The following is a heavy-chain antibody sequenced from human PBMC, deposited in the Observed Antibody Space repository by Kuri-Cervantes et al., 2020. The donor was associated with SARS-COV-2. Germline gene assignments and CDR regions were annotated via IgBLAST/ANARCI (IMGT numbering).Heavy chain of an antibody. J-gene: IGHJ6*02. CDR1: GGSFSGYY. Sequence: SETLSLTCAVYGGSFSGYYWSWIRQPPGKGLEWIGEINHGGSTNYNPSLKSRVTISVDTSKNQFSLKLSSVTAADTAVYYCARATKVVPAAITKRGGMDVWGQGTTVTVSS. CDR3: ARATKVVPAAITKRGGMDV. CDR2: INHGGST. D-gene: IGHD2-2*01. V-gene: IGHV4-34*01.